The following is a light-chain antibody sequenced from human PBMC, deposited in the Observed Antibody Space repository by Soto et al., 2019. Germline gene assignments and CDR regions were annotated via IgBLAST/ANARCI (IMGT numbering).Light chain of an antibody. Sequence: QSVLTQPPSVSGAPGQRVTISCTGSSSNIGAGHDVHWYQQLPGTAPKLLIYGNSNRPSGVPDRFSGSKSGTSASLAITGLQAEDEADYSCQSYDSSLSGGVFGGGTKLTVL. CDR3: QSYDSSLSGGV. CDR2: GNS. CDR1: SSNIGAGHD. V-gene: IGLV1-40*01. J-gene: IGLJ3*02.